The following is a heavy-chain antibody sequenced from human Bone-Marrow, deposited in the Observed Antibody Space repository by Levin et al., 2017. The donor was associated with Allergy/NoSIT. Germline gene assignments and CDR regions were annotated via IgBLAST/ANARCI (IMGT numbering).Heavy chain of an antibody. V-gene: IGHV3-11*03. CDR3: ATLHYYTMAV. CDR1: GLTFSEQY. J-gene: IGHJ6*02. D-gene: IGHD3-3*01. CDR2: ISGSSSYR. Sequence: GESLRLSCAASGLTFSEQYMSWIRQAPGKGLEWLSYISGSSSYRNYADSVKGRFTISRDNAKNSLYLQMDSLRVEDTAVYYCATLHYYTMAVWGPGTTVTVSS.